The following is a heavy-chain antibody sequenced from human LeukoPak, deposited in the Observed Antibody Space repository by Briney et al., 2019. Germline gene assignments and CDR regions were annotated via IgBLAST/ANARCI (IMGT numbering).Heavy chain of an antibody. CDR2: ISSSSSTI. J-gene: IGHJ4*02. D-gene: IGHD5-24*01. V-gene: IGHV3-48*01. Sequence: GGSLRLSCAASGFTFSSYSMNWVRQAPGKGLEWVSYISSSSSTIYYADSVKGRFTISRDNAKNSLYLQMNSLRAEDTAVYYCARDRQDPGEMSNSGQGTLVTVSS. CDR3: ARDRQDPGEMSN. CDR1: GFTFSSYS.